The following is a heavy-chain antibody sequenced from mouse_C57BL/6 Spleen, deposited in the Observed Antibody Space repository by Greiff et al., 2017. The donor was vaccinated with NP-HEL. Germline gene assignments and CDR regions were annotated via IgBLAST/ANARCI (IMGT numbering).Heavy chain of an antibody. J-gene: IGHJ1*03. Sequence: VQLQQSGAELVKPGASVKISCKASGYAFSSYWMNWVKQRPGKGLEWIGQIYPGDGDTNYNGKFKGKATLTADKSSSTAYMQLSSLTSEDSAVYFCARDSNPYWYFDVWGTGTTVTVSS. CDR2: IYPGDGDT. CDR3: ARDSNPYWYFDV. V-gene: IGHV1-80*01. D-gene: IGHD2-5*01. CDR1: GYAFSSYW.